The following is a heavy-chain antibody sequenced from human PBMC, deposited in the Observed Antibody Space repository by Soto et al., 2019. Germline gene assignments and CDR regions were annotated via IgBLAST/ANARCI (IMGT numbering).Heavy chain of an antibody. CDR3: ARETSSWNDAAFDI. Sequence: QVQLVESGGGVVQPGRSLRLSCAASGFTFSSYGMHWVRQAPGKGLEWVAVIWYDGSNKYYADSVKGRFTISRDNSKNTLYLQMNSLRAEDTAVYYCARETSSWNDAAFDIWGQGTMVTVSS. V-gene: IGHV3-33*01. D-gene: IGHD1-1*01. J-gene: IGHJ3*02. CDR1: GFTFSSYG. CDR2: IWYDGSNK.